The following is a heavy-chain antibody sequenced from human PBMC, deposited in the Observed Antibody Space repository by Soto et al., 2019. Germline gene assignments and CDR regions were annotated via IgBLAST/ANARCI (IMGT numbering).Heavy chain of an antibody. CDR1: GFSITNTW. CDR3: NSYPDFWGGHTPL. CDR2: GKSKADGGTA. Sequence: EVQLVESGGGLVQPGGSLRLSCAASGFSITNTWMHWVRQAPGKGLEWVGRGKSKADGGTADYAAPVKGRFTVSRDDSKNTQYLQMNSLKMEETAVYYCNSYPDFWGGHTPLWGQGTLVTVSS. J-gene: IGHJ4*02. D-gene: IGHD3-3*01. V-gene: IGHV3-15*07.